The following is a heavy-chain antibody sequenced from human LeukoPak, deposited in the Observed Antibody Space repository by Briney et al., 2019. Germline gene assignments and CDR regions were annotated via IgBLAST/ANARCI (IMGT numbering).Heavy chain of an antibody. J-gene: IGHJ6*02. CDR1: VYTFIELS. Sequence: GASVKVSCKVSVYTFIELSIHWVRQTPGKGRECMGGFDPEDSETIHAQKFQGRVTMTEDTSTDTAYMELISLTSEDTAVYYCATMIGGSYWEGYGLDVWGQGTTVTVSS. D-gene: IGHD2-15*01. V-gene: IGHV1-24*01. CDR3: ATMIGGSYWEGYGLDV. CDR2: FDPEDSET.